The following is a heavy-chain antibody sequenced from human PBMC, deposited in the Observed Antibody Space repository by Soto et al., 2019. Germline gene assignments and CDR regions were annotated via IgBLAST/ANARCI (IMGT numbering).Heavy chain of an antibody. J-gene: IGHJ4*02. D-gene: IGHD1-26*01. CDR3: ARDTKVGATRLDY. Sequence: QVQLQESGPGLVKPSQTLSLTCTVSGGSISSGGYYWSWIRQHPGKGLEWIGYIYYSGSTYYNPSLQGRVTISVDTPKNQFSLQLRSVTAADTAVYYWARDTKVGATRLDYWGQGTLVTVSS. CDR2: IYYSGST. V-gene: IGHV4-31*03. CDR1: GGSISSGGYY.